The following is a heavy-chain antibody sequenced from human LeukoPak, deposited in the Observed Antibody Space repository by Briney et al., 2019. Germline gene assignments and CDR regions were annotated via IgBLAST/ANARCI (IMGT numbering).Heavy chain of an antibody. Sequence: ASVKVSCKASGYTFTRYGISWVRQAPGQGLEWMGWISAYNGNTNYAQKLQGRVTMTTDTSTSTAYMELRSLRPDDTAVYYCARDSMIVVVIIDYYYGMDVWGQGTTVTVSS. D-gene: IGHD3-22*01. CDR3: ARDSMIVVVIIDYYYGMDV. V-gene: IGHV1-18*01. CDR2: ISAYNGNT. CDR1: GYTFTRYG. J-gene: IGHJ6*02.